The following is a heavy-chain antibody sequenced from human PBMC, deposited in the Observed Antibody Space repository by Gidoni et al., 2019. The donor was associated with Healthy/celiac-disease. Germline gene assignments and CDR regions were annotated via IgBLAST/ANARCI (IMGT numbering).Heavy chain of an antibody. CDR2: IKSKTDGGTT. CDR1: GFTFSNAW. V-gene: IGHV3-15*01. CDR3: TTDFGNGGNYRTNAFDI. D-gene: IGHD4-4*01. J-gene: IGHJ3*02. Sequence: EVQLVESGGGLVKPGGSLRLSCAASGFTFSNAWMSWVRQAPGKGLEWVGRIKSKTDGGTTDYAAPVKGRFTISRDDSKNTLYLQMNSLKTEDTAVYYCTTDFGNGGNYRTNAFDIWGQGTMVTVSS.